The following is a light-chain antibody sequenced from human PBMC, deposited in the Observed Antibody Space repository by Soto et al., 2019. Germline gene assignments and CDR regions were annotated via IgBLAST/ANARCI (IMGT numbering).Light chain of an antibody. J-gene: IGKJ4*01. CDR2: GAS. CDR1: QTVSSN. V-gene: IGKV3-15*01. CDR3: QQYNNWPRLT. Sequence: EIVMTHSPATLSVSPGERATLSCRASQTVSSNLAWYQQKPGQTPRLLIYGASTSATGIPARFSGSGSGTEFTLTISSLQSEDFAVYYCQQYNNWPRLTFVGGTKVEIK.